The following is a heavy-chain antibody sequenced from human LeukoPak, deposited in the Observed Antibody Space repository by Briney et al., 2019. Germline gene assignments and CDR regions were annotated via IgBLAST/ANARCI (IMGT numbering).Heavy chain of an antibody. D-gene: IGHD3-10*01. CDR1: GFTFSSYA. Sequence: GGSLRLSCAASGFTFSSYAMHWVRQVPGKGLEWVSGISWNSGSIGYADSVKGRFTISRDNAKNSLYLQMNSLRAEDMALYYCAKESSGIFDYWGQGTLVTVSS. CDR2: ISWNSGSI. CDR3: AKESSGIFDY. V-gene: IGHV3-9*03. J-gene: IGHJ4*02.